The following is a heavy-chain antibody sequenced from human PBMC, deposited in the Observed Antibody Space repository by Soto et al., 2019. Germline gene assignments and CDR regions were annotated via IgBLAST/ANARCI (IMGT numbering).Heavy chain of an antibody. CDR3: AKHQFLTALSVYYYYGMDV. Sequence: QVQLVQSGAEVKKPGSSVKVSCKASGGTFSSYAISWVRQAPGQGLEWMGGIIPLFGTANHAQKFQGRVTITAVESTSTAYMELSSLRSEDTAVYYCAKHQFLTALSVYYYYGMDVWGEGTTVTVSS. D-gene: IGHD2-21*02. V-gene: IGHV1-69*01. CDR1: GGTFSSYA. CDR2: IIPLFGTA. J-gene: IGHJ6*04.